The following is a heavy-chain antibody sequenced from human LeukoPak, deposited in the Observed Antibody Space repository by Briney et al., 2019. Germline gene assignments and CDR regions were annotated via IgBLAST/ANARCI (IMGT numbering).Heavy chain of an antibody. CDR2: IIPILGIA. J-gene: IGHJ3*02. CDR1: GGTFSSYA. V-gene: IGHV1-69*04. Sequence: VASVKVSCKASGGTFSSYAVSWVRQAPGQGLEWMGRIIPILGIANYAQKFQGRVTITADKSTSTAYMELSSLRSEDTAVYYCARDAAFDIWGQGTMVTVSS. CDR3: ARDAAFDI.